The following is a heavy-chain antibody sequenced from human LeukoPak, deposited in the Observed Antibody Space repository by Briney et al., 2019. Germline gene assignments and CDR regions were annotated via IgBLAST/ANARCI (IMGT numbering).Heavy chain of an antibody. CDR3: ARSGERYYYDSSGYYMDV. CDR1: GYTFTGYY. D-gene: IGHD3-22*01. J-gene: IGHJ6*03. Sequence: ASVKVSCKASGYTFTGYYMHWVRQAPGQGLEWMGWINPNSGGTNYAQKFQGRVTMTRDTSISTAYMELSRLRSDDTAVYYCARSGERYYYDSSGYYMDVWGKGTTVTISS. V-gene: IGHV1-2*02. CDR2: INPNSGGT.